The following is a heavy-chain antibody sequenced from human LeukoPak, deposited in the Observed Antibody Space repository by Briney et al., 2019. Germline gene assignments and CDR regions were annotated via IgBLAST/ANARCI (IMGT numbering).Heavy chain of an antibody. CDR2: INAGNGNT. Sequence: ASVKVSCKASGYTFTSYAMHWVRQAPGQRLEWMGWINAGNGNTKYSQKFQGRVTITRDTSASTAYMELSSLRSEDTAVYYCARLWVVDTAMVPADYWGQGTLVTVSS. J-gene: IGHJ4*02. CDR1: GYTFTSYA. D-gene: IGHD5-18*01. V-gene: IGHV1-3*01. CDR3: ARLWVVDTAMVPADY.